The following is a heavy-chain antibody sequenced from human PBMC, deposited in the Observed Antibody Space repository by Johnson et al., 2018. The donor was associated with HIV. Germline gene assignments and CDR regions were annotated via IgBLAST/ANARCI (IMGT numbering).Heavy chain of an antibody. Sequence: VQLVESGGGLVQPGGSLRLSCAASGFTSSSSWMSWVRQAPGKGLEWVANIKQDGSEKYYVESVKGRFPISRDNAKNSLYLQMNSLRAEDTAVYYCAKDWGERYFDWTYDAFNIWGQGTMVTVSS. V-gene: IGHV3-7*03. CDR2: IKQDGSEK. CDR1: GFTSSSSW. D-gene: IGHD3-9*01. CDR3: AKDWGERYFDWTYDAFNI. J-gene: IGHJ3*02.